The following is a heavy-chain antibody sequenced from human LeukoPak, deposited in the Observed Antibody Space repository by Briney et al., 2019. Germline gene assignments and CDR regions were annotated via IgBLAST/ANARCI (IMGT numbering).Heavy chain of an antibody. V-gene: IGHV4-59*01. Sequence: PSETLSLTCTVSGGSISSYYWSWIRQPPGKGLEWIGYIYYSGITHYYPSLKSRVTISLDTSKNQFSLKLSSVTAADTAVYYCARDRGSSPDYFDYWGQGTLVTASS. J-gene: IGHJ4*02. D-gene: IGHD6-6*01. CDR2: IYYSGIT. CDR3: ARDRGSSPDYFDY. CDR1: GGSISSYY.